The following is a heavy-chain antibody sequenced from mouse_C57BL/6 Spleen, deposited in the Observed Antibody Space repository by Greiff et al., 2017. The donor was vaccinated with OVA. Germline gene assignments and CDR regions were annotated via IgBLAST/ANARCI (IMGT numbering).Heavy chain of an antibody. J-gene: IGHJ3*01. V-gene: IGHV1-53*01. CDR3: ARYGYGFAY. D-gene: IGHD1-2*01. CDR1: GYTFTSYW. CDR2: IIPSNGGH. Sequence: QVQLQQPGPELVKPGASVKLSCKASGYTFTSYWMHWVKQRPGQGLEWIGHIIPSNGGHNYNEQFKSKAKLTVDKSSRQAYMQLSSLTSEDSAVYYCARYGYGFAYWGQGTLVTVSA.